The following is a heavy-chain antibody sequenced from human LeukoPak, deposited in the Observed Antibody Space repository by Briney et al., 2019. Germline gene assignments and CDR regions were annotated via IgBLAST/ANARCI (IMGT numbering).Heavy chain of an antibody. CDR3: ARVVRGSYGLDY. D-gene: IGHD4-17*01. CDR2: IDPSYSYT. V-gene: IGHV5-10-1*01. CDR1: GYSFTSYW. Sequence: GESLKISCKGSGYSFTSYWIRWVRQMPGKGLEWMGRIDPSYSYTNYSPSFQGHVTISADKSISTAYLQWSSLKASDTAMYSCARVVRGSYGLDYWGQGTLVTVSS. J-gene: IGHJ4*02.